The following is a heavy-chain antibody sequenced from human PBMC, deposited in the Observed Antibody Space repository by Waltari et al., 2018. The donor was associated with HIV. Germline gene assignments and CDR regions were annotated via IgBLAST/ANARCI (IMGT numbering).Heavy chain of an antibody. CDR2: ISGSGGST. V-gene: IGHV3-23*01. CDR3: AKWDDSSGYDTGADAFDI. Sequence: EVQLLESGGGLVQPGGSLRLSCAASGFTFSSYSMSWVRQAPGKGLEWFSAISGSGGSTYYADSVKGRFTISRDNSKNTLYLQMNSLRAEDTAVYYCAKWDDSSGYDTGADAFDIWGQGTMVTVSS. CDR1: GFTFSSYS. J-gene: IGHJ3*02. D-gene: IGHD3-22*01.